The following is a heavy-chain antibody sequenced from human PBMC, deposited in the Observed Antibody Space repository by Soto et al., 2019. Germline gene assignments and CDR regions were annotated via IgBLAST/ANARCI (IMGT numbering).Heavy chain of an antibody. CDR2: IYYSGST. J-gene: IGHJ4*02. D-gene: IGHD7-27*01. V-gene: IGHV4-59*08. Sequence: SETLSLTCTVSGGSISSYYWSWIRQPPGKGLEWIGYIYYSGSTNYNPSLKSRVTISVDTSKNQFSLKLSSVTAADTAVYYCARHGAAWAGEGHYFDYWGQGTLVTVSS. CDR1: GGSISSYY. CDR3: ARHGAAWAGEGHYFDY.